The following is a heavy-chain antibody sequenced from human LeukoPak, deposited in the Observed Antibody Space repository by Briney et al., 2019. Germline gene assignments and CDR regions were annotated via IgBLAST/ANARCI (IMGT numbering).Heavy chain of an antibody. J-gene: IGHJ6*02. Sequence: SETLSLTCAVSGGSISGSNWWSWVRQPPGKGLEWIGEIYHSGSTNYNPSLKSRVTISVDKSKNQFSLKLSSVTAADTAVYYCARSPRAYRYYYYGMDVWGQGTTVTVSS. V-gene: IGHV4-4*02. CDR2: IYHSGST. CDR1: GGSISGSNW. CDR3: ARSPRAYRYYYYGMDV. D-gene: IGHD5-18*01.